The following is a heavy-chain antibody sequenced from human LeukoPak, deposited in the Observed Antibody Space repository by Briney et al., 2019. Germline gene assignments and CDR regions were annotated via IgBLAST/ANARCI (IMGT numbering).Heavy chain of an antibody. Sequence: PSGTLSLTCAVSVGSISSGNWWSWVRQSPGKGLEWIGEIYHNGTSNNNPSLKSRVTISADTSKNHFSLKLTSVTAADTAVYYCATAPILRGEGGEHYKYGMDVWGQGTTVIVSS. CDR1: VGSISSGNW. J-gene: IGHJ6*02. D-gene: IGHD2-2*02. CDR2: IYHNGTS. CDR3: ATAPILRGEGGEHYKYGMDV. V-gene: IGHV4-4*02.